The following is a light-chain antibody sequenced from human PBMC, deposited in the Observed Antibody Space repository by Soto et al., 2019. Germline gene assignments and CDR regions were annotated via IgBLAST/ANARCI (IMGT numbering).Light chain of an antibody. CDR3: SSYTTSSTPL. V-gene: IGLV2-14*03. J-gene: IGLJ2*01. Sequence: QSALTQPASVSGSPGQSITISCTGTSSDVGSYNSVSWYQQYPGKAPKLIIYDVNNRPSGVSNRFSGSKSGNTASLTISGLQAEDEADYYCSSYTTSSTPLFGGGTKLTVL. CDR2: DVN. CDR1: SSDVGSYNS.